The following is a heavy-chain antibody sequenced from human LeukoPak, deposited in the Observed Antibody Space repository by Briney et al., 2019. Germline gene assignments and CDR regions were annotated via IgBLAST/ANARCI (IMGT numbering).Heavy chain of an antibody. D-gene: IGHD1-1*01. V-gene: IGHV5-51*01. CDR3: ARPSDTRYNWNDDLYYFDY. Sequence: GESLKISCKGSGYTFAYYWIGWVRQMPGKGLEWMGIIYPGDSDTRYSPSFQGQVTISADKSISTAYLQWSSLKASDTAMYYCARPSDTRYNWNDDLYYFDYWGQGTLVTVSS. CDR2: IYPGDSDT. CDR1: GYTFAYYW. J-gene: IGHJ4*02.